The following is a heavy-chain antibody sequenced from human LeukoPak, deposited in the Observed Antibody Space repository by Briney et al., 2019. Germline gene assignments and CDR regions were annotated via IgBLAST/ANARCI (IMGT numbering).Heavy chain of an antibody. CDR1: GFSLTTCGVA. Sequence: SGPTLVKPTQTLTLTCTFSGFSLTTCGVALGWTRQPPRKALEWLALLYGNDDKRYSPSLNSRLPISQATSKNQVVLTMTNMDPVDTATYYCAHRVSSGFDYWGQGTLVTVSS. CDR2: LYGNDDK. CDR3: AHRVSSGFDY. J-gene: IGHJ4*02. D-gene: IGHD6-25*01. V-gene: IGHV2-5*01.